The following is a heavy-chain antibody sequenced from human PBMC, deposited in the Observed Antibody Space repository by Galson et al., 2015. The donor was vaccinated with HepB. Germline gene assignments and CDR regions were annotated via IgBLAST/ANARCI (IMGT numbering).Heavy chain of an antibody. J-gene: IGHJ5*02. CDR2: IIPIFGTA. CDR3: AIGRLTDYYGSGSYLRNWFDP. D-gene: IGHD3-10*01. V-gene: IGHV1-69*13. CDR1: GGTFSSYA. Sequence: SVKVSCKASGGTFSSYAISWVRQAPGQGLEWMGGIIPIFGTANYAQKFPGRVTITADESTSTAYMELSSLRSEDTAVYYCAIGRLTDYYGSGSYLRNWFDPWGQGTLVTVSS.